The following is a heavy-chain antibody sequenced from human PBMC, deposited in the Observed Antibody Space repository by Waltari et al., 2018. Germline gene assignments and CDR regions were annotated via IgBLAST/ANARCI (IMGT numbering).Heavy chain of an antibody. J-gene: IGHJ4*02. D-gene: IGHD3-3*01. CDR1: GGSISSGSYY. V-gene: IGHV4-61*09. CDR3: AGEGETTIFGVVTHPLWLL. CDR2: IYTSGST. Sequence: QVQLQESGPGLVKPSQTLSLTCTVSGGSISSGSYYWSWIRQPAGKGLEWIGYIYTSGSTYYNPSLKSRVTISVDTSKNQFSLKLSSVTAADTAVYYCAGEGETTIFGVVTHPLWLLWGQGTLVTVSS.